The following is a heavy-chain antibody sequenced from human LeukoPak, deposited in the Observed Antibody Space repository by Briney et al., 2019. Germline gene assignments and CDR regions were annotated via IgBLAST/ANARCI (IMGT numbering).Heavy chain of an antibody. CDR2: ISGSGGST. CDR3: AANSGSSGYYSHFDY. Sequence: PGGSLRLSCAASGFTFSSYAMSWVRQAPGKGLEWVSAISGSGGSTYYADSVKGRFTISRDNSKNTLYLQMNSLRAEDTAVYYCAANSGSSGYYSHFDYWGQGTLVTVSS. J-gene: IGHJ4*02. CDR1: GFTFSSYA. V-gene: IGHV3-23*01. D-gene: IGHD3-22*01.